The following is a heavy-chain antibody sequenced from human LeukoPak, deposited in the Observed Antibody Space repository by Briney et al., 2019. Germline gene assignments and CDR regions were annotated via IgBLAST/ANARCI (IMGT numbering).Heavy chain of an antibody. CDR1: GFTLSSYG. CDR2: IRYDGSNK. CDR3: AKEHMLWFGELFLEYYFDY. J-gene: IGHJ4*02. Sequence: GGSLRLSCAASGFTLSSYGMHWVRQAPGKGLEWVAFIRYDGSNKYYADSVKGRFTISRDNSKNTLYLQMNSLRAEDTAVYYCAKEHMLWFGELFLEYYFDYWGEGTLVTVSS. V-gene: IGHV3-30*02. D-gene: IGHD3-10*01.